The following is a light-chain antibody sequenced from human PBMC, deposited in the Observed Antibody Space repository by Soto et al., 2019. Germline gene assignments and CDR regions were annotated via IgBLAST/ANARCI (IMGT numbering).Light chain of an antibody. CDR3: QQSYSIPWT. Sequence: DIQMTQSPSSLSASVGDRVIITCRASHYISNYLNWYQQKPGKAPKLLIYAASSLQSGVPSRFSGSGSGADFTLTISSLQPEDFATYYCQQSYSIPWTVGQGTKVEIK. V-gene: IGKV1-39*01. J-gene: IGKJ1*01. CDR2: AAS. CDR1: HYISNY.